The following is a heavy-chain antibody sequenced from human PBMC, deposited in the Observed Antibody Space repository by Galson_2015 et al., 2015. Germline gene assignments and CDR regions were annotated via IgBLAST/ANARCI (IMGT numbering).Heavy chain of an antibody. CDR3: AKGRPGVGYGSGSNYKQDAFDI. Sequence: SLRLSCAASGFTFSSYAMSWVRQAPGKGLEWVSAISGSGGRTIYADSVKGRFPISRDNSQNTLDLQMNSLRAEATAVYYCAKGRPGVGYGSGSNYKQDAFDIRGQGTRVTASS. CDR1: GFTFSSYA. J-gene: IGHJ3*02. CDR2: ISGSGGRT. D-gene: IGHD3-10*01. V-gene: IGHV3-23*01.